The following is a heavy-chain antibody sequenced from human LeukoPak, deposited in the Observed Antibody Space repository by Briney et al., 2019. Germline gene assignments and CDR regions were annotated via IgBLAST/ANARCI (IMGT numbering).Heavy chain of an antibody. D-gene: IGHD6-19*01. CDR1: GFTFSSYA. V-gene: IGHV3-23*01. CDR2: ITASGGNT. CDR3: AKVTSSGWYLNY. Sequence: PGGSLRLSCAASGFTFSSYAMSWVRQAPGKGLEWVSTITASGGNTYYADSVKGRFTISRDNSKNTLYLQMNGLRAEDTAVYYCAKVTSSGWYLNYWGQGTLVTVSP. J-gene: IGHJ4*02.